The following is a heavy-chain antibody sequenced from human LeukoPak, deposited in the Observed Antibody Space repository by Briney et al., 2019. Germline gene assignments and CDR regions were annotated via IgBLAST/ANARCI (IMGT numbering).Heavy chain of an antibody. J-gene: IGHJ4*02. CDR1: GFTFSHYG. V-gene: IGHV3-30*02. CDR3: ARTMDILTGYLWSLDY. CDR2: IRYDESDK. Sequence: GGSLRLSCATSGFTFSHYGMHWVRQAPGRGLDWVAHIRYDESDKYYADSVKGRFTISRDNSKNTLYLQMNSLRAEDTAVYYCARTMDILTGYLWSLDYWGQGTLVTVSS. D-gene: IGHD3-9*01.